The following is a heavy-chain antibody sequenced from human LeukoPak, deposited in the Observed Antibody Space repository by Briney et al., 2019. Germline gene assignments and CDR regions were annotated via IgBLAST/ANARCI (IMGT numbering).Heavy chain of an antibody. V-gene: IGHV3-15*01. D-gene: IGHD3-22*01. Sequence: GGSLRLSCAASRFTLSTYWMSWVRQAPGKGLEWVGRIKSKTDGGTTDYAAPVKGRFTISGDDSKNTLYLQMNSLKTEDTAVYYCTTENYYDSSGYYYYGMDVWGQGTTVTVSS. CDR3: TTENYYDSSGYYYYGMDV. CDR2: IKSKTDGGTT. CDR1: RFTLSTYW. J-gene: IGHJ6*02.